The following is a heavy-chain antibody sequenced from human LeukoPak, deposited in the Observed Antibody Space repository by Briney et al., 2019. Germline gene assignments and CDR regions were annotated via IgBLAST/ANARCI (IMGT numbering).Heavy chain of an antibody. D-gene: IGHD6-13*01. CDR3: ARESSSWTDY. CDR2: ISSSSSYI. CDR1: GFTFSSYS. Sequence: PGGSLRLSCAASGFTFSSYSMNWVRQAPGKGLEWVSSISSSSSYIYYADSVKGRFTISRDSAKNSLFLQMNSLRAEDTAVCYCARESSSWTDYWGQGTLVTVSS. J-gene: IGHJ4*02. V-gene: IGHV3-21*01.